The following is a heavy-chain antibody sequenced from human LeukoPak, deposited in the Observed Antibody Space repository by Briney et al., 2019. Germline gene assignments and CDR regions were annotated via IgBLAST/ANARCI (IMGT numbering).Heavy chain of an antibody. CDR3: ATASGRFSPIDY. V-gene: IGHV1-2*02. J-gene: IGHJ4*02. D-gene: IGHD3-10*01. CDR1: GDTFTDYY. CDR2: INPNSGAT. Sequence: GASVKVSCEASGDTFTDYYIHWVRQAPGQGLEWMGWINPNSGATNYAQKFQGRVTMTRDTSISTAYMELSTLRSDDTAVYYCATASGRFSPIDYWGQGALVTVSS.